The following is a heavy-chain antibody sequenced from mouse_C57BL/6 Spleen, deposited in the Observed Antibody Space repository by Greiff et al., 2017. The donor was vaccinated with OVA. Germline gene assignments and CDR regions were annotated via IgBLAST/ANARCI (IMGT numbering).Heavy chain of an antibody. CDR2: IHPNSGST. CDR3: ARWSYYAMDY. CDR1: GYTFTSYW. Sequence: QVQLQQPGAELVKPGASVKLSCKASGYTFTSYWMHWVKQRPGQGLEWIGMIHPNSGSTNYNEKFKSKATLTVDKSSSTAYMQRSSLTSEDSAVYYCARWSYYAMDYWGQGTSVTVSS. V-gene: IGHV1-64*01. J-gene: IGHJ4*01.